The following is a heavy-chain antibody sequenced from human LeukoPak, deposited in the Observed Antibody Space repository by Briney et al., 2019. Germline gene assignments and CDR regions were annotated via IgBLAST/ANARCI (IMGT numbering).Heavy chain of an antibody. CDR3: ARGVGRYFDWSGYYFDY. Sequence: SETLSLTCTVSGGSISDYSWSWIRQPPGKGLEWIGNIYYSGSTNYNPSLKSRVTISVDTSKNQFSLKLSSVTAADTAVYYCARGVGRYFDWSGYYFDYWGQGTLVTVSS. J-gene: IGHJ4*02. CDR1: GGSISDYS. V-gene: IGHV4-59*01. CDR2: IYYSGST. D-gene: IGHD3-9*01.